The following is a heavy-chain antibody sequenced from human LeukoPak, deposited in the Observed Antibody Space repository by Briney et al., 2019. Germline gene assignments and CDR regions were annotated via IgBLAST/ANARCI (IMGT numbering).Heavy chain of an antibody. CDR3: ARGLRYFDWSLDY. D-gene: IGHD3-9*01. CDR1: GGTFSSYA. V-gene: IGHV1-69*13. J-gene: IGHJ4*02. Sequence: ASVKVSCKASGGTFSSYAISWVRQAPGQGLEWMGGIIPIFGTANYAQKFQGRVTITADGSTSTAYMELSSLRSEDTAVYYCARGLRYFDWSLDYWGQGTLVTVSS. CDR2: IIPIFGTA.